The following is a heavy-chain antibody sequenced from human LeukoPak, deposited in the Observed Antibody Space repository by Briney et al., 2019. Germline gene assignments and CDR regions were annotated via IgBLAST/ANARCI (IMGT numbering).Heavy chain of an antibody. CDR2: IYTSGTT. D-gene: IGHD6-13*01. V-gene: IGHV4-61*02. CDR3: ARFSSIAAAFDY. Sequence: SETLSLTCTVSGGSISSGTYYWSWIRQPAGKGLEWIGRIYTSGTTHYNPSLKSRVTMSVDTSKNQFSLNLSSVTAADTAVYYCARFSSIAAAFDYWGLGTLVTVSS. CDR1: GGSISSGTYY. J-gene: IGHJ4*02.